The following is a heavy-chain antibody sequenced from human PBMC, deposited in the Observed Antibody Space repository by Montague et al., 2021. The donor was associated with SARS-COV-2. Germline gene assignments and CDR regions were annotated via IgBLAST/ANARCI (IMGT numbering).Heavy chain of an antibody. CDR3: ARPGSVSGWFYFDD. D-gene: IGHD6-19*01. V-gene: IGHV4-39*02. CDR1: GESIDRDTYY. Sequence: SETLSLTCIVSGESIDRDTYYWGWIRQSPGKGLEWIGSLSSSGSTYYNPSLRSRVTISMDTSKNHFSLKVNSVTATDTAVYFCARPGSVSGWFYFDDWGQGTLVSDSS. J-gene: IGHJ4*02. CDR2: LSSSGST.